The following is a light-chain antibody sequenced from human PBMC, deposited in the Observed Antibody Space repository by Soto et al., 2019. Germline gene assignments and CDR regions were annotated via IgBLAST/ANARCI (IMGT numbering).Light chain of an antibody. J-gene: IGKJ3*01. CDR1: QDISNY. Sequence: DIQMTQSPSSLSASVGDRVTITCQASQDISNYLHWYQQKPGKAPKLLIYDASNLETGVPSRISGSGSGTDFTFTISSLQPEDIATYYCQQYDNLPFTFGPGTKVDIK. V-gene: IGKV1-33*01. CDR3: QQYDNLPFT. CDR2: DAS.